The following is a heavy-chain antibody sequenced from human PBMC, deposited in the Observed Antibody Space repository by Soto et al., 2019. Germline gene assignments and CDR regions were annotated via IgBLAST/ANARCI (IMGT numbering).Heavy chain of an antibody. V-gene: IGHV3-74*01. CDR2: INTDGSRT. Sequence: PGGSLRLSCAASGFTFSNHWMHWVRQAPGKGLMWVSRINTDGSRTTYADSVKGRFAISRDNAKNTVYLQMNSLRAEDTAVYYCARVKSGSYDWFDPWGQGTLVTVSS. CDR1: GFTFSNHW. D-gene: IGHD3-10*01. CDR3: ARVKSGSYDWFDP. J-gene: IGHJ5*02.